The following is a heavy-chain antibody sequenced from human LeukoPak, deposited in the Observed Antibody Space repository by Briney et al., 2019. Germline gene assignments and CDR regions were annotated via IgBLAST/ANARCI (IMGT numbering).Heavy chain of an antibody. V-gene: IGHV3-15*01. CDR3: TTSSSPAQDDY. Sequence: GGSLRLSCAASGFTFSNAWMSWVRQAPGKGLEWVGRIKSKTDGGTTDYAAPVKGRFTISRDDSKNTLYLQMNSLKTEGTAVYYCTTSSSPAQDDYWGQGTLVTVSS. CDR1: GFTFSNAW. J-gene: IGHJ4*02. CDR2: IKSKTDGGTT. D-gene: IGHD6-13*01.